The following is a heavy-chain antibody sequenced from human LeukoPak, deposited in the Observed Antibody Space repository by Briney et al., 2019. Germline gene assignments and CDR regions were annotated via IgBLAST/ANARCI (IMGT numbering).Heavy chain of an antibody. D-gene: IGHD1-1*01. CDR2: ISNGGTT. V-gene: IGHV4-59*01. CDR3: VRLQPNTGEWAFDI. Sequence: PSETLSLTCTVSGDSISKYYWSWIRQPPGEGLEWIGYISNGGTTKYNPSLKSRVTISVDTSNNQLSLRLGSVTAADTAVYHCVRLQPNTGEWAFDIWGQGTMVSVSS. CDR1: GDSISKYY. J-gene: IGHJ3*02.